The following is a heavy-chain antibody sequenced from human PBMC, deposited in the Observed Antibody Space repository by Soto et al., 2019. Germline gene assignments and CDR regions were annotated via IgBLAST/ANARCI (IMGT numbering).Heavy chain of an antibody. CDR2: INWNGAST. V-gene: IGHV3-20*04. CDR1: GFDIGDYG. D-gene: IGHD3-16*01. Sequence: ESGGGLIQPGGSLRLSCAASGFDIGDYGMAWVRQVPGKGLEWLSGINWNGASTTYADSVKGRFTISKDRAKNSLSLQMSSLRAEDTALYYCARASGSYENFDYWGQGTLVTVSS. J-gene: IGHJ4*02. CDR3: ARASGSYENFDY.